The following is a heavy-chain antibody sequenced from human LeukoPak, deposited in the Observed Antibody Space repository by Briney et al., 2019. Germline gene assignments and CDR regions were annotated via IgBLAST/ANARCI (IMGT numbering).Heavy chain of an antibody. CDR3: ARMYSSGWYTY. Sequence: PSETLSLTCTVSGGSISSYYWSWIRQPPGKGLEWIGYIYYSGSPNYNPSLKSRVTISVDTSKSQFSLKLSSVTAADTAVYYCARMYSSGWYTYWGQGTLVTVSS. CDR1: GGSISSYY. CDR2: IYYSGSP. J-gene: IGHJ4*02. D-gene: IGHD6-19*01. V-gene: IGHV4-59*01.